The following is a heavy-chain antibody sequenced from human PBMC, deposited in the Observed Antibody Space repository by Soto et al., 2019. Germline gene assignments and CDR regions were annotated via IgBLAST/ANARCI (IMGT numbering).Heavy chain of an antibody. CDR2: IYYTGST. Sequence: QVQLQESGPGLVKPSETLSLTCTVSGGPFISYYWSWIRQPPGKGLEWIGYIYYTGSTNYNPSLKSRVNISVDTSKSVFSFSLKLIAVTAADTAVYYCARGGENYFSGMDVWGQGTTVTVSS. J-gene: IGHJ6*02. CDR3: ARGGENYFSGMDV. CDR1: GGPFISYY. D-gene: IGHD3-10*01. V-gene: IGHV4-59*01.